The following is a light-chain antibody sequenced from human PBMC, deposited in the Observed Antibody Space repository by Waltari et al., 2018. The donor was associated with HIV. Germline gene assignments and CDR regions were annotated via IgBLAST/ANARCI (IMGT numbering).Light chain of an antibody. J-gene: IGLJ1*01. CDR1: ASDIGRYNY. CDR2: DVN. V-gene: IGLV2-14*03. CDR3: ASYTVNSTGV. Sequence: QSALSQPASVSASPGQSVAISCPGSASDIGRYNYFPWYQHHPDRAPSLILFDVNNRPSGISDRFSGSKSGTTASLTISTVRTDDEADYYCASYTVNSTGVFGTGTKLSVL.